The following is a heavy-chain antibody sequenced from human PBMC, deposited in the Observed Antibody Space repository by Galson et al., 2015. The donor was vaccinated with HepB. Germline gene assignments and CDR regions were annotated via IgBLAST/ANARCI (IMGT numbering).Heavy chain of an antibody. J-gene: IGHJ4*02. V-gene: IGHV3-23*01. CDR3: MKVGDTNKWYSDH. D-gene: IGHD5-18*01. Sequence: SLRLSCAASGFTFSSYAMSWVRQAPGKGLEWVSGINGSGGRTYYADSVKGRFTISRDNSKNTLYLQMNGLRAEDTAVYYCMKVGDTNKWYSDHWGQGTLVTVSS. CDR2: INGSGGRT. CDR1: GFTFSSYA.